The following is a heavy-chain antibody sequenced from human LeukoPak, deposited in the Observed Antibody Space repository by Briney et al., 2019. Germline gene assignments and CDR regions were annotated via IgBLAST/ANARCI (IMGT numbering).Heavy chain of an antibody. Sequence: GGSLRLSCAASGFTFSSYEMNWVRQAPGKGLEWVSYISSSGSTIYYADSVKGRFTISRDNSKNTLYLQMNSLRAEDTAVYYCAKGYSGYVDYWGQGTLVTVSS. D-gene: IGHD5-12*01. CDR1: GFTFSSYE. V-gene: IGHV3-48*03. CDR3: AKGYSGYVDY. CDR2: ISSSGSTI. J-gene: IGHJ4*02.